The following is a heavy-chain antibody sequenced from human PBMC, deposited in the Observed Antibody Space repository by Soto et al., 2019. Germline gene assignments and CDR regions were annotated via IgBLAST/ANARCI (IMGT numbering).Heavy chain of an antibody. J-gene: IGHJ4*02. CDR2: ISWNSGSI. D-gene: IGHD3-10*01. V-gene: IGHV3-9*01. CDR3: AKDAHPSSGSGSYPYFDY. CDR1: GFTFDDYA. Sequence: EVQLVESGGGLVQPGRSLRLSCAASGFTFDDYAMHCVRQAPGKGLEWVSGISWNSGSIGYADSVKGRFTISRDNAKNSLYLHMNSLRAEDTALYYCAKDAHPSSGSGSYPYFDYWGQGTLVTVSS.